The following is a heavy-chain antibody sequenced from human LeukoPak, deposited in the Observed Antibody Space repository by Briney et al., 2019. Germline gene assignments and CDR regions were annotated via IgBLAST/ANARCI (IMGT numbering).Heavy chain of an antibody. J-gene: IGHJ4*02. CDR2: INPNSGGT. V-gene: IGHV1-2*02. Sequence: ASVKVSCKASGYTFTGYYMHWMRQAPGQGLEWMGWINPNSGGTNYAQKLQGRATMTRDTSISTAYMELSRLRSDDTAVYYCARGRGMATIAAFDYWGQGTLVTVSS. CDR3: ARGRGMATIAAFDY. CDR1: GYTFTGYY. D-gene: IGHD5-24*01.